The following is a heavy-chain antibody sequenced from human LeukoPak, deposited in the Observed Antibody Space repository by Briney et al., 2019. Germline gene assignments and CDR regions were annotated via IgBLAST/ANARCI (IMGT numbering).Heavy chain of an antibody. CDR3: AREVAGIQLFDY. V-gene: IGHV4-59*01. J-gene: IGHJ4*02. CDR2: IYYSGST. Sequence: SETLSLTCTVSGGSISSYYWSWIRQPPGKGLEWIGYIYYSGSTNYSPSLKSRVTISVDTSKNQFSLKLSSVTAADTAVYYCAREVAGIQLFDYWGQGTLVTVSS. CDR1: GGSISSYY. D-gene: IGHD5-18*01.